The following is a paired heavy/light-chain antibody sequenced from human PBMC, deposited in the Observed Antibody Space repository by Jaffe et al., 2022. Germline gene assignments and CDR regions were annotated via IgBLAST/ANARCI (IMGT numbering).Heavy chain of an antibody. CDR2: IRYDGSNK. V-gene: IGHV3-30*02. Sequence: QVQLVESGGGVVQPGGSLRLSCAASGFTFSNYGMHWVRQAPGKGLEWVAFIRYDGSNKYYADSVKGRFTISRDSSMDTLYLQMNSLRAEDTAVYYCAKDMGDMWWAARPLDYWGQGTLVTVSS. CDR3: AKDMGDMWWAARPLDY. D-gene: IGHD2-21*01. J-gene: IGHJ4*02. CDR1: GFTFSNYG.
Light chain of an antibody. Sequence: QSVLTQPPSASGTPGQRVTISCSGSSSNIGSNTVNWYQQLPGTAPKLLIYSNDQRPSGVPDRFSGSKSGTSASLAISGLQSEDEADYYCAAWDYSLSGVVFGGGTKLTVL. CDR3: AAWDYSLSGVV. CDR1: SSNIGSNT. V-gene: IGLV1-44*01. J-gene: IGLJ2*01. CDR2: SND.